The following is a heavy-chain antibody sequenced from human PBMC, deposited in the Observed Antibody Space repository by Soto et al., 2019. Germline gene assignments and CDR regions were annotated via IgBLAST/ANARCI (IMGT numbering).Heavy chain of an antibody. Sequence: SETLSLTCTVSGGSISSGGYYWSWIRQHPGKGLEWIGYIYYSGSTYYNPSLKSRVTISVDTSKNQFSLKLSSVTAADTAVYYCARSDIWTGYVYYGMDVWGQGIKVTVSS. CDR1: GGSISSGGYY. V-gene: IGHV4-31*03. J-gene: IGHJ6*02. CDR3: ARSDIWTGYVYYGMDV. CDR2: IYYSGST. D-gene: IGHD3-9*01.